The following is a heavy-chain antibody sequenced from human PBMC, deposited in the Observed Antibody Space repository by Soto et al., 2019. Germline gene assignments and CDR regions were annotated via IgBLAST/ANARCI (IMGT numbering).Heavy chain of an antibody. D-gene: IGHD3-16*01. J-gene: IGHJ6*03. V-gene: IGHV3-49*03. Sequence: GGSLRLSCTASGFTFGDYAMSRFRQAPGKGLEWVGFIRSKAYGGTTEYAASVKGRFTISRDDSKSIAYLQMNSLKTEDTAVYYCTRVGYDYYYYMDVWGKGTTVTVSS. CDR2: IRSKAYGGTT. CDR3: TRVGYDYYYYMDV. CDR1: GFTFGDYA.